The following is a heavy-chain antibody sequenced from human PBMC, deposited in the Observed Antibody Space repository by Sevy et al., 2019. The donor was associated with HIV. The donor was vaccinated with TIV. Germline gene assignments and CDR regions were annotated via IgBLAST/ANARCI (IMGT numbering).Heavy chain of an antibody. J-gene: IGHJ4*02. D-gene: IGHD4-4*01. V-gene: IGHV4-39*01. CDR2: IYYTGTI. CDR3: ARHQGTWLQFALDY. Sequence: SETLSLTCTVSGDSVRSTSHSWGWIRQPPGKELEWIATIYYTGTIYYNPSLKSRVTISVDTSKNQFSLKLNSMTAADTAVYYCARHQGTWLQFALDYWGQGTLVTVS. CDR1: GDSVRSTSHS.